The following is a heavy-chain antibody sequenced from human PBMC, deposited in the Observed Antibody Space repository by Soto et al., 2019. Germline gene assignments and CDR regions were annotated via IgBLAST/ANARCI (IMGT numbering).Heavy chain of an antibody. CDR2: FFYREDT. D-gene: IGHD4-17*01. V-gene: IGHV4-39*07. J-gene: IGHJ4*02. Sequence: TSETLSLTCTVSGASITSRAYYWGWIRQSPGKGLEWIGSFFYREDTYYNPSLKSRVTISVDTSKNQFSLKLSSVTAADTAVYYCARRYGDCFDYWGQGTLVTVSS. CDR1: GASITSRAYY. CDR3: ARRYGDCFDY.